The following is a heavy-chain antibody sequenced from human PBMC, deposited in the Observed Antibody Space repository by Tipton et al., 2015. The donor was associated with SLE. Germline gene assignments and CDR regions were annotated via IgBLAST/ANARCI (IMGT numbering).Heavy chain of an antibody. Sequence: TLSLTCAVYGRSFIGSYWTWIRQPPGKGLEWIGDIDHSGVTHYNPSLGSRLTISVDTSKDQFSLRLTSVTAADTAVYYCARYANWGQLHYFDYWGQGTLVTVSS. D-gene: IGHD7-27*01. CDR1: GRSFIGSY. CDR2: IDHSGVT. J-gene: IGHJ4*02. CDR3: ARYANWGQLHYFDY. V-gene: IGHV4-34*09.